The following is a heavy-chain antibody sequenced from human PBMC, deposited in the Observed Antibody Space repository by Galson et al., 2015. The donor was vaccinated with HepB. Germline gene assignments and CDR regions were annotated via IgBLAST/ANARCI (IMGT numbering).Heavy chain of an antibody. D-gene: IGHD6-13*01. J-gene: IGHJ3*02. CDR2: IRYDGSNK. CDR1: GFTFSSYG. V-gene: IGHV3-30*02. Sequence: SLRLSCAASGFTFSSYGMHWVRQAPGKGLEWVAFIRYDGSNKYYADSVKGRFTISRDNSKNTLYLQMNSLRAEDTAVYYCAKALIAAASYDAFDIWGQGTMVTVSS. CDR3: AKALIAAASYDAFDI.